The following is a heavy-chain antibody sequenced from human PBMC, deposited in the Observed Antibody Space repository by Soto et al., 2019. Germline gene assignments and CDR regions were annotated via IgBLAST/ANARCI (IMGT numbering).Heavy chain of an antibody. Sequence: GGSLRLSCAASGFTFSTYGMQWVRQAPGTGLEWVAVISYDGYLKYYVDAVKGRFTVARDNSKNTLFLEMNSLRVEDTAVYFCAKDFKVSGSHYGTLNYYYGMDVWGQGTTVTVSS. CDR3: AKDFKVSGSHYGTLNYYYGMDV. D-gene: IGHD3-10*01. J-gene: IGHJ6*02. CDR1: GFTFSTYG. CDR2: ISYDGYLK. V-gene: IGHV3-30*18.